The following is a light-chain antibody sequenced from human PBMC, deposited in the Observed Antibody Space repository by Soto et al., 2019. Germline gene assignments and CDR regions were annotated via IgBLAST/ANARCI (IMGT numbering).Light chain of an antibody. CDR3: QQYGNSPVT. J-gene: IGKJ3*01. Sequence: EIVLTQSPGTLSLSPGERATLSCWASESVTKNFLAWYQQKPGQSPRLLMYGAAYRPTGIPDRFRGSGSGADFTLTISRLEPEDVAVYYCQQYGNSPVTFGPGTTVDVK. CDR2: GAA. V-gene: IGKV3-20*01. CDR1: ESVTKNF.